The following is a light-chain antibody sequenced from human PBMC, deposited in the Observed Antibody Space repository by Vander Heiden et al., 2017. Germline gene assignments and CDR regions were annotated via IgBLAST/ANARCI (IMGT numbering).Light chain of an antibody. V-gene: IGKV3-15*01. CDR2: DAS. CDR3: LQFNNWPPYT. CDR1: QSISNN. J-gene: IGKJ2*01. Sequence: IELTQSLATLSVSPGERATLSCRASQSISNNLAWYQQKPGQAPRLLIYDASVRFTGIPARFSGSGAGTDFTLTISSLQSEDFAVYYCLQFNNWPPYTFGQGTKLEIK.